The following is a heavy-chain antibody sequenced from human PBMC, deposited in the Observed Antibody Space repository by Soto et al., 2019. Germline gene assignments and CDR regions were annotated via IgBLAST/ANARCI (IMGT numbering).Heavy chain of an antibody. CDR3: AKRSPYSSGWYSPIFDY. CDR2: ISESGGST. CDR1: GFSFSDYA. D-gene: IGHD6-13*01. J-gene: IGHJ4*02. V-gene: IGHV3-23*01. Sequence: GGSLRLSCAASGFSFSDYAMSRVRQAPGKGLEWVSVISESGGSTHYADSVRGRFTVSRDNSKNSPSLRMNSLRDEDTAVYFCAKRSPYSSGWYSPIFDYWGQGALVTVSS.